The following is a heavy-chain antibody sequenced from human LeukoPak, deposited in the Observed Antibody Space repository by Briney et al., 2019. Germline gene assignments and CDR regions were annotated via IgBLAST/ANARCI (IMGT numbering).Heavy chain of an antibody. J-gene: IGHJ3*01. V-gene: IGHV4-39*01. CDR3: ARRPTALHAFDL. Sequence: SETLSLTCSVSAGSISSGSVYWGWSRQSPGKGLEWIGSFYSSGSTHYNPSLKTRVTISADTSKNQFSLHLRSVTAADTAIYYGARRPTALHAFDLWGHGTVVTVSS. CDR1: AGSISSGSVY. CDR2: FYSSGST.